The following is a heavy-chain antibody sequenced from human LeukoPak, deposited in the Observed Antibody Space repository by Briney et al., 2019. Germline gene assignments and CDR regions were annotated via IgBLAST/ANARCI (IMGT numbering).Heavy chain of an antibody. Sequence: GGSLRLSCAASGFTFSSYSMNWVRQASGKGLEWVSSISSSSSYIYYADSVKGRFTISRDNAKNSLYLQMNSLRAEDTAVYYCARGGYGYNFFDYWGHGTLVTVSS. CDR3: ARGGYGYNFFDY. J-gene: IGHJ4*01. V-gene: IGHV3-21*01. D-gene: IGHD5-24*01. CDR2: ISSSSSYI. CDR1: GFTFSSYS.